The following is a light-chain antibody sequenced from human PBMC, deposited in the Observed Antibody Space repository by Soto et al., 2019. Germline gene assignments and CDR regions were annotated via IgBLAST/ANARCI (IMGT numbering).Light chain of an antibody. J-gene: IGKJ1*01. CDR3: QQDGSSPRT. CDR2: GAS. CDR1: QSVSSSY. Sequence: EIVLTQSPGTLSLSPGERATLSCRASQSVSSSYLAWYQQKPGQAPRLLIYGASSRATGIPDRFSGSGSGTDSTLTISRLEPEDFAVYYCQQDGSSPRTFGQGTKVDIK. V-gene: IGKV3-20*01.